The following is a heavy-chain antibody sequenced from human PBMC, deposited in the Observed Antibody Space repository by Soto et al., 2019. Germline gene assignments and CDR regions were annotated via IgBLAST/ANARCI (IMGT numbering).Heavy chain of an antibody. V-gene: IGHV3-48*03. J-gene: IGHJ3*01. CDR2: ISSTGSTI. Sequence: EVQLVESGGGLVQPGGSLRLSCVVSGFTFSNYEMNWVRQAPGKGLEYISYISSTGSTIYYADSLKGRFTISRDNAKNSLYLQMNSLRAEDTAVYYCVRVPSARDGNSRGLDAFYFWGQGTMVTVSS. CDR3: VRVPSARDGNSRGLDAFYF. CDR1: GFTFSNYE. D-gene: IGHD1-7*01.